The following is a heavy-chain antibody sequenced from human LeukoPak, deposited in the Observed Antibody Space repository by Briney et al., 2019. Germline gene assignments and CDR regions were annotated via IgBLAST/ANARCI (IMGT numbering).Heavy chain of an antibody. CDR1: GGSISSSSYY. CDR3: ARVGTTGAAFDI. CDR2: IYYSGST. J-gene: IGHJ3*02. D-gene: IGHD7-27*01. Sequence: PSETLSLTCTVSGGSISSSSYYWGWIRQPPGKGLEWIGSIYYSGSTYYNPSLKSRVTISVDTSKNQFSLKLSSVTAADTAVYYCARVGTTGAAFDIWGQGTMVTVSS. V-gene: IGHV4-39*01.